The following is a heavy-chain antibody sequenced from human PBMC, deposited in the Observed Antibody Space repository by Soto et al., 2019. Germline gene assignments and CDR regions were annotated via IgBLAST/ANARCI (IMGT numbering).Heavy chain of an antibody. J-gene: IGHJ3*02. D-gene: IGHD6-19*01. CDR2: ISYDGSNK. CDR3: ARDMAVAGTLDAFDI. V-gene: IGHV3-30-3*01. CDR1: GFTFSSYA. Sequence: QVQLVESGGGVVQPGRSLRLSCAASGFTFSSYAMHWVRQAPGKGLEWVAVISYDGSNKYYADSVKGRFTISRDNSKNTLYLQMNSLRAEDTAVYYCARDMAVAGTLDAFDIWGQGTMVTVSS.